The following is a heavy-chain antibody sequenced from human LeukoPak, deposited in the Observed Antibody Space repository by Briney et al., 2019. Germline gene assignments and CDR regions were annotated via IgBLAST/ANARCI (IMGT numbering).Heavy chain of an antibody. CDR3: SRCQQYPYGPEFDY. V-gene: IGHV3-49*04. J-gene: IGHJ4*02. Sequence: SLSVSCTASVLTFAEYIMNWVRQAPGKGLAGVGYISSKTHEGTTQYLAPVKGRFTTSRDDSKSIPYLEMTSLKSEDTAVYYCSRCQQYPYGPEFDYWGQGTLVTVSS. CDR2: ISSKTHEGTT. D-gene: IGHD3-10*01. CDR1: VLTFAEYI.